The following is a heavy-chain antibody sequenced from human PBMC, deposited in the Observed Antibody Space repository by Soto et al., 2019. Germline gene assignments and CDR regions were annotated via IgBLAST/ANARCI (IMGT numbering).Heavy chain of an antibody. CDR3: ARDGDSYCSGGSCFYNYYYMDV. D-gene: IGHD2-15*01. CDR2: IYYSGST. CDR1: GGSISSGGYY. Sequence: SETLSLTCTVSGGSISSGGYYWSWIRQHPGKGLEWIGYIYYSGSTYYNPSLKSRVTISVDTSKNQFSLKLSSVTAADTAVYYCARDGDSYCSGGSCFYNYYYMDVWGKGTTVT. V-gene: IGHV4-31*03. J-gene: IGHJ6*03.